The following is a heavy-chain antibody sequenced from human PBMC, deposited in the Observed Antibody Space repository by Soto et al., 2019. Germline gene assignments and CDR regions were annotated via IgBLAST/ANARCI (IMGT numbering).Heavy chain of an antibody. CDR3: AKNLPRPGRFDY. V-gene: IGHV4-39*01. D-gene: IGHD2-2*01. J-gene: IGHJ4*02. CDR2: IYYSGKS. CDR1: GASITSTTYF. Sequence: SDTLALSCNLSGASITSTTYFWAWILQPPGKGLEWVSSIYYSGKSHYNPSIKSLATISVDRSRNELSLQVSFVTAADMAVYYCAKNLPRPGRFDYWGQGTVVTI.